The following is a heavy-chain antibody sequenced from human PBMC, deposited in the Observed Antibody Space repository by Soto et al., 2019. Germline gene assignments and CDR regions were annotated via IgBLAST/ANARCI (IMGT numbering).Heavy chain of an antibody. V-gene: IGHV3-48*03. CDR1: GFTFSSYE. Sequence: LRLSCAASGFTFSSYEMNWVRQAPGKGLEWVSYISSSGSTIYYADSVKGRFTISRDNAKNSLYLQMNSLRAEDTAVYYCARWLEPRGHVVYGMDVWGQGTTVTFSS. D-gene: IGHD1-1*01. CDR2: ISSSGSTI. J-gene: IGHJ6*02. CDR3: ARWLEPRGHVVYGMDV.